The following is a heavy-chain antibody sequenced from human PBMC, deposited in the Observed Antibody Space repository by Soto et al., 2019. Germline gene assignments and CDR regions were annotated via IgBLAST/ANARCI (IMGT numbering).Heavy chain of an antibody. CDR3: ARGGHFYGGRKNYYGMDV. Sequence: AGGSLRLSCAASGFTFSSYGMHWVRQAPGKGLEWVAVIWYDGSNKYYADSVKGRFTISRDNSKNTLYLQMNSLRAEDTAVYYCARGGHFYGGRKNYYGMDVWGQGTTVTVSS. CDR2: IWYDGSNK. CDR1: GFTFSSYG. D-gene: IGHD3-3*02. V-gene: IGHV3-33*01. J-gene: IGHJ6*02.